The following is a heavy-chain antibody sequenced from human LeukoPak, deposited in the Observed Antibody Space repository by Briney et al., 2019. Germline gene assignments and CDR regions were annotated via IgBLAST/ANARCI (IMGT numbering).Heavy chain of an antibody. CDR1: GYSISNGYY. CDR3: ATSHTVTTGRSWSN. Sequence: SETLSLTCAVSGYSISNGYYWGWIRQPPGKGLEWIGTTYHSGSTNYNPSLKSRITISVDTSKNQFSLQLSSVIAADTAAYYCATSHTVTTGRSWSNWGQGTLVTVSS. V-gene: IGHV4-38-2*01. CDR2: TYHSGST. D-gene: IGHD4-17*01. J-gene: IGHJ4*02.